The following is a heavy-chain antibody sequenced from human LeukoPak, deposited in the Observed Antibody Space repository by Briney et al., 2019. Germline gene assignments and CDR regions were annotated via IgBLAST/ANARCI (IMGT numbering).Heavy chain of an antibody. J-gene: IGHJ6*03. CDR2: IIPILGIA. CDR3: ARAGYCSSTSCYTPIYYYYYYMDV. D-gene: IGHD2-2*02. Sequence: GASVKVSCKASGGTFSSYAISWVRQAPGQGLEWMGRIIPILGIANYAQKFQGRVTITADKSTSTAYMELRSLRSDDTAVYYCARAGYCSSTSCYTPIYYYYYYMDVWGKGTTVTVSS. V-gene: IGHV1-69*04. CDR1: GGTFSSYA.